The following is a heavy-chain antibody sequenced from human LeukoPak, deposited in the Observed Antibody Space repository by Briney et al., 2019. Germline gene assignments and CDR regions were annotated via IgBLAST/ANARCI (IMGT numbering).Heavy chain of an antibody. CDR2: IIPILGIA. CDR1: GGTFSSYT. CDR3: ARGGSDGGLDY. J-gene: IGHJ4*02. Sequence: SVKVSCKASGGTFSSYTISWVRQAPGQGLEWMGRIIPILGIANYAQKFKGRVTITADKSTSTAYMELSSLRSEDTAVCYCARGGSDGGLDYWGQGTLVTVSS. D-gene: IGHD1-26*01. V-gene: IGHV1-69*02.